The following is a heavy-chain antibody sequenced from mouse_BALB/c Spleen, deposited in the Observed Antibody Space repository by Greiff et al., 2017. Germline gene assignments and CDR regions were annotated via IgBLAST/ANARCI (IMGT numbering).Heavy chain of an antibody. Sequence: QVQLQQSGAELVKPGASVKLSCKASGYTFTSYYMYWVKQRPGQGLEWIGEINPSNGGTNFNEKFKSKATLTVDKSSSTAYMQLSSLTSEDSAVYYCTRSTLLFDYWGQGTTLTVSS. CDR1: GYTFTSYY. J-gene: IGHJ2*01. V-gene: IGHV1S81*02. D-gene: IGHD1-2*01. CDR3: TRSTLLFDY. CDR2: INPSNGGT.